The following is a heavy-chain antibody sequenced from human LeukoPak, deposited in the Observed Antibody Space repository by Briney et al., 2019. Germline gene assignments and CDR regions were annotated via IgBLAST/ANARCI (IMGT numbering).Heavy chain of an antibody. CDR3: ARRYCSSTSCYAFDI. J-gene: IGHJ3*02. V-gene: IGHV3-21*01. CDR2: ISSSSSHI. CDR1: GFTLSSYS. D-gene: IGHD2-2*01. Sequence: GGSLRLSCAASGFTLSSYSMNWVRQAPGKGLEWVSDISSSSSHIIYIDSVKGRFTISRDNAKTSLYLQMNSLRAEDTAVYYCARRYCSSTSCYAFDIWGQGTMVTVSS.